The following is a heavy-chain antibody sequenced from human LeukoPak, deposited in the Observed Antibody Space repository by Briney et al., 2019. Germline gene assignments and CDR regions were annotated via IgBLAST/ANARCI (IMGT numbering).Heavy chain of an antibody. V-gene: IGHV1-69*13. Sequence: GASVKVSCKASGGTFSSYAISWVRQAPGQGLEWMGGIIPIFGTANYAQKFQGRVTITADESTSTAYMELSSVTAADTAVYYCAGCPVAGGNQGAFDIWGQGTMVTVSS. CDR1: GGTFSSYA. CDR2: IIPIFGTA. D-gene: IGHD6-19*01. CDR3: AGCPVAGGNQGAFDI. J-gene: IGHJ3*02.